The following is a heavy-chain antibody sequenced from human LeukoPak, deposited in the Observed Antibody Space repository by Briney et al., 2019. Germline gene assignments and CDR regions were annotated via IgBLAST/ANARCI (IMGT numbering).Heavy chain of an antibody. CDR2: IYYSGST. CDR3: ARDYGVLAYGMDV. Sequence: SETLSLTCTVSGGSISSYYWSWLRQPPGKGLEWIGYIYYSGSTNYNPFLKSRVTISVDTSKNQFSLKLSSVTAADTAVYYCARDYGVLAYGMDVWGQGTTVTVSS. D-gene: IGHD4-17*01. CDR1: GGSISSYY. J-gene: IGHJ6*02. V-gene: IGHV4-59*01.